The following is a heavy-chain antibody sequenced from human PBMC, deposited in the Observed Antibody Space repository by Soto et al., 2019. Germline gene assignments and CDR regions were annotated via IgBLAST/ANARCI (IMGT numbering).Heavy chain of an antibody. CDR1: GFSLSTSGVG. CDR2: IYWDDDK. V-gene: IGHV2-5*02. J-gene: IGHJ4*02. CDR3: AHRRRGSYFDY. D-gene: IGHD3-16*01. Sequence: QITLKESGPPLVKPTQTLTLTCTFSGFSLSTSGVGVGWIRQPPGKALEWLALIYWDDDKRYSPSLKSRLTITKDTANILVVLTMTNTDPADTATYYCAHRRRGSYFDYWGQGTLVTVSS.